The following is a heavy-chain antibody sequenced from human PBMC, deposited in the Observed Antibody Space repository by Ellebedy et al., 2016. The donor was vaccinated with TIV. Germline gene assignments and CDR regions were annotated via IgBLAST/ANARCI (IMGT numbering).Heavy chain of an antibody. CDR2: IYYSGTT. V-gene: IGHV4-30-4*08. Sequence: MPSETLSLTCTVSGGSISNSDYYWNWIRQPPGKGLEWIGSIYYSGTTYYNPSLKHRLTMSVDKSKSQVSLKLTSVTATDTAVYYCARGGGDRPHALDVWGQGTKVTVSS. CDR3: ARGGGDRPHALDV. CDR1: GGSISNSDYY. D-gene: IGHD3-10*01. J-gene: IGHJ3*01.